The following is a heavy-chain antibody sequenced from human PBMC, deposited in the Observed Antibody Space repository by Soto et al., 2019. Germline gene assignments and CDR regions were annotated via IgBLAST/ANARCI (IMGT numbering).Heavy chain of an antibody. Sequence: EVQMLESGGGLAQPGGSLRLSCAASGFICSSYDMSWVRQAPGKGLEWVSTILVDGRAFYVDSVRGRYTISRDTSKNTVYLQMNSLTAGDTALYHCAKATATGGGAFDICGQGTMVTVSS. J-gene: IGHJ3*02. D-gene: IGHD2-8*02. CDR1: GFICSSYD. CDR3: AKATATGGGAFDI. CDR2: ILVDGRA. V-gene: IGHV3-23*01.